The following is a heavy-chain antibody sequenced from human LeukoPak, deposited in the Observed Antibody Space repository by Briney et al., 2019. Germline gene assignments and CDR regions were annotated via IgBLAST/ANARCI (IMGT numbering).Heavy chain of an antibody. V-gene: IGHV3-30*02. CDR3: ARGRIADIVGATGSIDY. CDR1: GFTFSSYG. D-gene: IGHD1-26*01. Sequence: PGGSLRLSCAASGFTFSSYGLHWVRQAPGKGLEWVTFIRYDGSNKYYADSVKGRFTISRENAKNSLYLQMNSLRAGDTGVYYCARGRIADIVGATGSIDYWGQGTLVTVSS. CDR2: IRYDGSNK. J-gene: IGHJ4*02.